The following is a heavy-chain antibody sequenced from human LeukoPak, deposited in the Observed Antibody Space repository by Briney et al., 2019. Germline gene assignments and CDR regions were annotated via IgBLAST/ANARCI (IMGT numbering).Heavy chain of an antibody. V-gene: IGHV4-59*01. CDR3: AILRYCSSTSCYFDWYFDL. D-gene: IGHD2-2*01. J-gene: IGHJ2*01. CDR1: GGSISSYY. Sequence: PSETLSLTCTVSGGSISSYYWSWIRRPPGKGLEWIGYIYYSGSTNYNPSLKSRVTISVDTSKNQFSLKLSSVTAADTAVYYCAILRYCSSTSCYFDWYFDLWGRDTLVTVSS. CDR2: IYYSGST.